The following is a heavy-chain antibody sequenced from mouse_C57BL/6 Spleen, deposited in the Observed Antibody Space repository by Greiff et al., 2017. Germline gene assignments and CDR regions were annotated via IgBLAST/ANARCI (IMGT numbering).Heavy chain of an antibody. Sequence: QVQLQQPGAELVRPGSSVKLSCKASGYTFTSYWMHWVKQRPIQGLEWIGNIDPSDSETHYNQKFKEKATLTVDKSSSTSYMQLSSLTSEDSAGYYCARDDYDAWFAYWCQGTLVTVSA. CDR3: ARDDYDAWFAY. CDR1: GYTFTSYW. V-gene: IGHV1-52*01. J-gene: IGHJ3*01. D-gene: IGHD2-4*01. CDR2: IDPSDSET.